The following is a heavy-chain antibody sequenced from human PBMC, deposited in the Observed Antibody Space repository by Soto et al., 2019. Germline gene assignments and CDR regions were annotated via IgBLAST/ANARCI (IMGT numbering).Heavy chain of an antibody. Sequence: SETLSLTCAVSGGSISSYYWSWIRQPPGKGLEWIGYIYYSGSTNYNPSLKNRVTISVDTSKNQFSLKLSYVTAADTAVYYCARAFDYGGNLDYSGQGTLVTVSS. D-gene: IGHD4-17*01. CDR2: IYYSGST. CDR1: GGSISSYY. CDR3: ARAFDYGGNLDY. J-gene: IGHJ4*02. V-gene: IGHV4-59*01.